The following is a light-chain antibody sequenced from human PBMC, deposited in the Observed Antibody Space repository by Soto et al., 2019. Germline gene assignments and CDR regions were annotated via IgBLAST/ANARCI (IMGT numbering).Light chain of an antibody. V-gene: IGKV3-20*01. Sequence: DIVLTQSPGTLSLSPGERATLSCRASQSVSSNFLAWYQQKPGQAPRLLIYGDSSRATGIPDRFSGSGSGTDCSLTSSRLEPEDFAVYYWQQYCRSPHENTFGQGTKLEIK. J-gene: IGKJ2*01. CDR3: QQYCRSPHENT. CDR1: QSVSSNF. CDR2: GDS.